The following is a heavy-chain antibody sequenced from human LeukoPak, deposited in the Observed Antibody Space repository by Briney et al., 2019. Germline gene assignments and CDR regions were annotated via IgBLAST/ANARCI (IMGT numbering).Heavy chain of an antibody. CDR1: GFTFSSYG. V-gene: IGHV3-30*02. Sequence: GGSLRLSCAASGFTFSSYGMHWVRQAPGKGLEWVAFIRYDGSNKYYADSVKGRFTISRDNSKNTLYLQMNSLRAEDTAVYYCAKDCSSTSCQDDAFDIWGQGTMVTVSS. CDR3: AKDCSSTSCQDDAFDI. D-gene: IGHD2-2*01. J-gene: IGHJ3*02. CDR2: IRYDGSNK.